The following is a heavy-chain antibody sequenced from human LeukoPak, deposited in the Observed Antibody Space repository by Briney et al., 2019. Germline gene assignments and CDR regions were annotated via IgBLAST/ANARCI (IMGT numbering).Heavy chain of an antibody. D-gene: IGHD3-22*01. J-gene: IGHJ4*02. Sequence: SETLSLTCTVSGGSISSSSYYWGWIRQPPRKGLEWIGSIYYSGSTYYNPSLKSRVTISVDTSKNQFSLKLSSVTAADTAVYNCASGRGYYDSTFDYWGQGTLVTVSS. V-gene: IGHV4-39*01. CDR2: IYYSGST. CDR1: GGSISSSSYY. CDR3: ASGRGYYDSTFDY.